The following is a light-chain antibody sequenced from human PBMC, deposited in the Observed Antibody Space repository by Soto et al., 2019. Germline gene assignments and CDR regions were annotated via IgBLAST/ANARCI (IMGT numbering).Light chain of an antibody. J-gene: IGKJ5*01. CDR1: QSVDNF. CDR3: QQYHNWPLT. Sequence: LTQSPVTLSLSPGERATLSCRASQSVDNFLAWYQQKLGQAPRLLIYGASTRATGLPARFSGSGSGTEFTLTISSLQSEDFAVYYCQQYHNWPLTFGQGTRLEIK. CDR2: GAS. V-gene: IGKV3-15*01.